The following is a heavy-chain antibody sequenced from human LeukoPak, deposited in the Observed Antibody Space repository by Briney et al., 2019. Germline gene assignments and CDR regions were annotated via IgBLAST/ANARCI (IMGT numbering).Heavy chain of an antibody. D-gene: IGHD3-3*01. V-gene: IGHV1-46*01. CDR1: GYTFTSYY. CDR3: ARERFLEWLLYGDAFDI. J-gene: IGHJ3*02. CDR2: INPSGGST. Sequence: GASVKVSCKASGYTFTSYYMHWVRQAPGQGLEWMGIINPSGGSTSYAQKFQGRVTMTRDTSISTAYMELSRLRSDDTAVYYCARERFLEWLLYGDAFDIWGQGTMVTVSS.